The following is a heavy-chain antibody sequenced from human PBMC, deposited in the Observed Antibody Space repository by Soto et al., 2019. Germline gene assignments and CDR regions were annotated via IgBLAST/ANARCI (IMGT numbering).Heavy chain of an antibody. CDR1: GGSFSGYY. J-gene: IGHJ4*02. V-gene: IGHV4-34*01. Sequence: QVQLQQWGAGLLKPSETLSLTCAVYGGSFSGYYWSWFRQPPGKGLEWIGEVNHSGSTNYNPSLQSQVTRSVVTSKNQFSLMLSSVTAARTAVYYCARGPTFRRFLEWSRFDYWGQGTLVTVSS. CDR2: VNHSGST. D-gene: IGHD3-3*01. CDR3: ARGPTFRRFLEWSRFDY.